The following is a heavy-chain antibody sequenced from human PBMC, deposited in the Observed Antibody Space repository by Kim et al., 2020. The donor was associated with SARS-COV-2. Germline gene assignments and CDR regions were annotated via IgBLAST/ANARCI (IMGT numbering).Heavy chain of an antibody. CDR1: GFTFSSYA. J-gene: IGHJ4*02. V-gene: IGHV3-30*04. CDR3: ARWFAAHGYYFDY. Sequence: GGSLRLSCAASGFTFSSYAMHWVRQAPGKGLEWVAVISYDGSNKYYADSVKGRFTISRDNSKNTLYLQMNSLRAEDTAVYYCARWFAAHGYYFDYWGQGTLVTVSS. CDR2: ISYDGSNK. D-gene: IGHD3-10*01.